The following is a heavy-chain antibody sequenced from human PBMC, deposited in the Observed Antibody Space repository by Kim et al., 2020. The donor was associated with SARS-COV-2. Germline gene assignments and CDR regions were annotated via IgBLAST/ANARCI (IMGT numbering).Heavy chain of an antibody. CDR2: IYHSGST. J-gene: IGHJ6*02. CDR3: ARDRYYGSGSYKYYYGMDV. D-gene: IGHD3-10*01. Sequence: SETLSLTCAVSGGSISSSNWWSWVRQPPGKGLEWIGEIYHSGSTNYNPSLKSRVTISVDKSKNQFSLKLSSVTAADTAVYYCARDRYYGSGSYKYYYGMDVWGQGTTVTVSS. CDR1: GGSISSSNW. V-gene: IGHV4-4*02.